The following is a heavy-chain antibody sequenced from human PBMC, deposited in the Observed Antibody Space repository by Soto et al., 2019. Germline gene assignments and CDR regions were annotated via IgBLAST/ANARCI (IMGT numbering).Heavy chain of an antibody. Sequence: PSETLSLTCGVSGDTISTGGYSWAWIRQPPGKALEWIGHTYHSGNPFYNPSLKSRVIISVDRSRNQFSLKLSSVTAADTAVYYCVRFSSHGDYAYWGQGTLVTVSS. V-gene: IGHV4-30-2*01. CDR3: VRFSSHGDYAY. CDR2: TYHSGNP. J-gene: IGHJ4*02. CDR1: GDTISTGGYS. D-gene: IGHD4-17*01.